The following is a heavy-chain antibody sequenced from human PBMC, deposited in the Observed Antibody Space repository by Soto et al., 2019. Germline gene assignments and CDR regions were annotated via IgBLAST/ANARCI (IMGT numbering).Heavy chain of an antibody. V-gene: IGHV3-66*01. CDR2: IYTDGRT. Sequence: EVQVVESGGGLVQPGGSLRLSCAASGISVSSNYRCWVRQAPGKGLEWVSVIYTDGRTYYADSVKGRFTISRDNSKNTVFLQMNNLRADDTAVYYCAPHDWFDPWGQGTLVTVSS. CDR1: GISVSSNY. J-gene: IGHJ5*02. CDR3: APHDWFDP.